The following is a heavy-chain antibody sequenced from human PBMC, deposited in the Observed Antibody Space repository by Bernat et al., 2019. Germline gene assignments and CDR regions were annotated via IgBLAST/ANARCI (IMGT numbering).Heavy chain of an antibody. J-gene: IGHJ6*02. V-gene: IGHV3-53*01. CDR1: GFTVSSNY. D-gene: IGHD3-22*01. CDR2: IYSGGST. CDR3: AGSGYSQYYYGLDV. Sequence: EVQLVESGGGLIQPGGSLRLSCAASGFTVSSNYMSWVRQAPGKGLEWASVIYSGGSTYYADYVKGRFTISRDNSKNTLYLQMNSLRAEDTAVYYCAGSGYSQYYYGLDVWGQGTTVTVSS.